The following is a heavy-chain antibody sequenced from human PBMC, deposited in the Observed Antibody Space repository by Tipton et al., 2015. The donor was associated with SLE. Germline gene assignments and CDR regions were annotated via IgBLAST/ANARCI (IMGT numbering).Heavy chain of an antibody. CDR3: ARKGGYTSDVKYRYMDV. Sequence: SLRLSCAASGFTFSNLWMQLVRQAPGKGLVWISHINSDGNSASYADSVKGRFTISRDNSKNTLYLQMNNLRAEDTAVFHCARKGGYTSDVKYRYMDVWGKGTTVTVSS. J-gene: IGHJ6*04. D-gene: IGHD1-1*01. CDR1: GFTFSNLW. V-gene: IGHV3-74*01. CDR2: INSDGNSA.